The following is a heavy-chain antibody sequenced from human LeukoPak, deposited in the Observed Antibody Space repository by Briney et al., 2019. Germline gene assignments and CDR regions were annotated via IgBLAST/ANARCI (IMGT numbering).Heavy chain of an antibody. CDR1: GGSINSYY. CDR2: IYYSGST. V-gene: IGHV4-59*01. CDR3: ARKSAFGEYDY. D-gene: IGHD2/OR15-2a*01. Sequence: SETLSLTCTVSGGSINSYYWSWIRQPPGKGLEWIGYIYYSGSTNYNPSLKSRVTISVDTSKNQFSLKLSSVTAADTAVYYCARKSAFGEYDYWGQGTLVTVSS. J-gene: IGHJ4*02.